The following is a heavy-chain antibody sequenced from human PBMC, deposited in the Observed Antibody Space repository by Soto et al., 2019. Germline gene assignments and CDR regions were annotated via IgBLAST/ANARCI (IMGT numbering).Heavy chain of an antibody. CDR1: GYTFSSIG. Sequence: AAVKVSCKTSGYTFSSIGISWVRQAPGQGLEWMGWISPYKGNTYYAQRLQGRVTMTTDTSTSTAYMELRSLRSDDTAVYFCARDLDGSGNYYTDYWGQGTLVTVSS. CDR2: ISPYKGNT. V-gene: IGHV1-18*01. D-gene: IGHD3-10*01. CDR3: ARDLDGSGNYYTDY. J-gene: IGHJ4*02.